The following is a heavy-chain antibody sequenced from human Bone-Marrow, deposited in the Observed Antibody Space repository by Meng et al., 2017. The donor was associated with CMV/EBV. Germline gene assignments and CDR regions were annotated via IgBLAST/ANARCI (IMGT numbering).Heavy chain of an antibody. Sequence: ETLSFTCTVSGGSTSRYYWSWIRQPPGKGLEWIGYIYYSGSTNYNPSLKSRVTISVDTYKNQFSLKLSSVTAADTAVYYCARTPRGYCSSNSCFYYFDYWGQGTLVTVSS. CDR2: IYYSGST. J-gene: IGHJ4*02. CDR1: GGSTSRYY. D-gene: IGHD2-2*01. CDR3: ARTPRGYCSSNSCFYYFDY. V-gene: IGHV4-59*01.